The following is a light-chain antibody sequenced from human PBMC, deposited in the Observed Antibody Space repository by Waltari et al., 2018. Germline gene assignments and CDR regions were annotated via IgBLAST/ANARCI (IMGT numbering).Light chain of an antibody. Sequence: DIQLTQSPPSVSASVGDTFPITCRASQDVSRWLAWYQHKPGEPPKLLIFAASSLHSGVPSRFRGDGSGTDFTLTISDLQPDDFATYYCQQADSFPLTLGGGTKVEI. CDR1: QDVSRW. J-gene: IGKJ4*01. CDR3: QQADSFPLT. V-gene: IGKV1D-12*01. CDR2: AAS.